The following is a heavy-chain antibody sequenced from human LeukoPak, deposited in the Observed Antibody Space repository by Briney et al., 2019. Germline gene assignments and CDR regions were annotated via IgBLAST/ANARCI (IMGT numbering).Heavy chain of an antibody. J-gene: IGHJ5*02. D-gene: IGHD6-13*01. CDR2: IYYSGST. V-gene: IGHV4-59*08. Sequence: SETLSLTCTVSGGSISSYYWSWIRQPPGKGLEWIGYIYYSGSTNYNPSLKSRVTISVDTSKNQFSLKLSSVTAADTAAYYCARGRSSSWSPRAWFDPWGQGTLVTVSS. CDR1: GGSISSYY. CDR3: ARGRSSSWSPRAWFDP.